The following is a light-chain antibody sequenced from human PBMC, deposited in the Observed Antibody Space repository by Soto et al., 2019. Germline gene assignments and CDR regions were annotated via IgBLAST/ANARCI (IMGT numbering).Light chain of an antibody. CDR2: HVS. Sequence: QSALTQPPSASGSPGQSVTISCTGAGTDVGQYNYVSWYQQHPGKAPKLLIHHVSRRPSGVPARFSGSKSGNTASLTVSGLQTEDEADYYCNSYAGGLVLFGGGTKLTVL. V-gene: IGLV2-8*01. CDR1: GTDVGQYNY. J-gene: IGLJ2*01. CDR3: NSYAGGLVL.